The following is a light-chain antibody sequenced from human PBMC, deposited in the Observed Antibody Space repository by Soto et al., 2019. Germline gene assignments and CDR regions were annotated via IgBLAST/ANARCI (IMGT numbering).Light chain of an antibody. CDR3: QQYGSSPIT. CDR2: GAS. J-gene: IGKJ5*01. CDR1: QSVAGSY. Sequence: EIVLTQSPGTLSLSPGERATPSCRAVQSVAGSYLAWYHQQPGQAPRLLIYGASSRATGIPDRLSGSGSGTDFTLTITGLEPEDFAVYYCQQYGSSPITFGQGTRLEIK. V-gene: IGKV3-20*01.